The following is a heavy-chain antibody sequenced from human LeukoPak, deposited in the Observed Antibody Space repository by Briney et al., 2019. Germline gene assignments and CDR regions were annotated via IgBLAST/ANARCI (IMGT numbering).Heavy chain of an antibody. J-gene: IGHJ5*02. Sequence: SETLSLTCTVSGVSISSYYWSWIRQPAGKGLEWIGRIYTSGSTNYNPSLKSRVTMSVDTSKNQFSLKLSSVTAADTAVYYCARDTGYCSGGSCYFVDWFDPWGQGTLVTVSS. CDR1: GVSISSYY. D-gene: IGHD2-15*01. CDR3: ARDTGYCSGGSCYFVDWFDP. V-gene: IGHV4-4*07. CDR2: IYTSGST.